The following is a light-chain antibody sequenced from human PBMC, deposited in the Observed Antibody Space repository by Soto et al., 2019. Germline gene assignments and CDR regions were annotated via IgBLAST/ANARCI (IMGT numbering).Light chain of an antibody. Sequence: DIQMTQSPSSLSASVGDRVTITCRASQSIYNYLNWYQQKPGKAPKLLIYAAFSLQSGVPSRFSGSASGTEFTLTISSLQPEDFATYYCQQANSFPPTTFGQGTKVEIK. CDR1: QSIYNY. J-gene: IGKJ1*01. V-gene: IGKV1-39*01. CDR3: QQANSFPPTT. CDR2: AAF.